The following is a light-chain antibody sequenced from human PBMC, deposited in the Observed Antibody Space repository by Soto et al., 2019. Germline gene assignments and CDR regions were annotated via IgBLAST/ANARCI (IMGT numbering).Light chain of an antibody. CDR3: SSYTSSNTLV. J-gene: IGLJ1*01. CDR1: SADVGGYIY. Sequence: QSALAQPASVSGSPGQSITISCSGTSADVGGYIYVSWYLQYPGKAPKLMIYEVSNRPSGVSNRFSGPKSGNTASLTISGLRAEDEADYYCSSYTSSNTLVFGSGTKVTVL. V-gene: IGLV2-14*01. CDR2: EVS.